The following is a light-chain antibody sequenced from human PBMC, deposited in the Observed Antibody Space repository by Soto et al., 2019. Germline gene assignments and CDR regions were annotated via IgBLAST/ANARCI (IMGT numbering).Light chain of an antibody. J-gene: IGLJ2*01. Sequence: QSALTQPASVSGSPGQSITISCTGTSTDPATYDLVSWYQQHPGKAPQLIIYEVAKRPSGVSARFSGSQSGDTASLTISGLQAVDEAYYYCCSRLFGGGTKLTVL. CDR2: EVA. CDR1: STDPATYDL. V-gene: IGLV2-23*02. CDR3: CSRL.